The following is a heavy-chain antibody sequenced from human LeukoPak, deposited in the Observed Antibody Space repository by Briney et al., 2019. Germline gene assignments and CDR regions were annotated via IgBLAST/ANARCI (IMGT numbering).Heavy chain of an antibody. CDR3: ARYSSSWYYYYYGMDV. V-gene: IGHV3-11*01. CDR2: ISSSGSTI. J-gene: IGHJ6*02. D-gene: IGHD6-13*01. CDR1: GFTFSDYY. Sequence: PGGSLRLSCAASGFTFSDYYMSWLRQAPGKGLEWVSYISSSGSTIYYADSVKGRFTISRDNAKNSLYLQMNSLRAEDTAVYYCARYSSSWYYYYYGMDVWGQGTTVTVSS.